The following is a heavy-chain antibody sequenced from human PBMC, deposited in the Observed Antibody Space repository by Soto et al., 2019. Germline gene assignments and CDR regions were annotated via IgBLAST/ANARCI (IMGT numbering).Heavy chain of an antibody. CDR1: GYSFTSYG. D-gene: IGHD3-9*01. V-gene: IGHV1-18*01. Sequence: QVQLVQSGVEVKKPGASVKVSCKAFGYSFTSYGISWVRQAPGQGLEWMGWISGYNGNTNYAQKLQGRVTMTTDTSTSTAYMELTSLRSDDTAVYYCARDTTHYDFLTGYSAPDHWGQGTLVTVSS. J-gene: IGHJ5*02. CDR2: ISGYNGNT. CDR3: ARDTTHYDFLTGYSAPDH.